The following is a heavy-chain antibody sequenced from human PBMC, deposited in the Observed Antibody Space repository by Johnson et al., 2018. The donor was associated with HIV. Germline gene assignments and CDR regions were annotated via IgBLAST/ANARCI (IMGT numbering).Heavy chain of an antibody. CDR3: ARGGAAAGGAFDI. Sequence: MQLVESGGGLVQPGGSLRLSCAASGFTFSSYWMGWVRQAPGRGLEWVANIKQDGSVKYYVDSVKGRFTISRDNSKNTLYLQMNSLRAGDTAVYYCARGGAAAGGAFDIWGQGTMVTVSS. V-gene: IGHV3-7*01. CDR1: GFTFSSYW. D-gene: IGHD6-13*01. CDR2: IKQDGSVK. J-gene: IGHJ3*02.